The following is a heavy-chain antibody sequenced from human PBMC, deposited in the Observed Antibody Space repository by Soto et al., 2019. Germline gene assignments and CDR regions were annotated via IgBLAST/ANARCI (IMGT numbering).Heavy chain of an antibody. V-gene: IGHV3-11*01. J-gene: IGHJ4*02. CDR3: ARDPGYCSSTSCPIPFDY. Sequence: GGSLRLSCAASGFTFSDYYMSWIRQAPGKGLEWVSYISSSGSTIYYADSVKGRFTISRDNAKNSLYLQMNSLRAEDTAVYYCARDPGYCSSTSCPIPFDYWGQGTLVTVSS. CDR1: GFTFSDYY. D-gene: IGHD2-2*01. CDR2: ISSSGSTI.